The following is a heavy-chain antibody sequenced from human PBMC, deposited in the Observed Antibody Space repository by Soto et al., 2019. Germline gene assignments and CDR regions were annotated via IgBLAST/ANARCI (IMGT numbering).Heavy chain of an antibody. D-gene: IGHD5-12*01. CDR1: GFTFSDYY. CDR2: ISSSGSTR. CDR3: ASTSRAYSGYDPVDF. J-gene: IGHJ4*02. Sequence: QVQLVESGGGLVKPGGSLRLFCAASGFTFSDYYMSWIRQAPGKGLEWVSYISSSGSTRYYADSVKGRFTSSRDNAKNSLYLQMNSLRAEDTAVYYCASTSRAYSGYDPVDFWGQGTLVTVSS. V-gene: IGHV3-11*01.